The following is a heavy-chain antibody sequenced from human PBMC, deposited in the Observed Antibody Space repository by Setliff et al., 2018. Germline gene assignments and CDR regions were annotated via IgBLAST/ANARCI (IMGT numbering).Heavy chain of an antibody. J-gene: IGHJ4*02. CDR1: GGSISSGGYY. CDR3: ARARSLDFDY. V-gene: IGHV4-31*01. CDR2: IYYSGST. Sequence: NPSETLSLTCTVSGGSISSGGYYWSWIRQHPGKGLEWIGYIYYSGSTYYNSSLKSLITISVDKSKNQFSLNLTSVTAADTAVYYCARARSLDFDYWGQGMLVTVSS.